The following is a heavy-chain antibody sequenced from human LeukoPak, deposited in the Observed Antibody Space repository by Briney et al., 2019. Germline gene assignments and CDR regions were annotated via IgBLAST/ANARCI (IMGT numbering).Heavy chain of an antibody. D-gene: IGHD2-2*01. J-gene: IGHJ6*02. Sequence: PSETLSLTCTVSVGSISSHYWSWIRQTPGKGLEWIGYISYSGGTNYNPSFKSRVTISVDTSKKQFSLKLSSVTAADTAVYYCARHGRSCSSTSCYLPLNYYYYYGMDVWGQGTTVTVSS. CDR2: ISYSGGT. V-gene: IGHV4-59*08. CDR1: VGSISSHY. CDR3: ARHGRSCSSTSCYLPLNYYYYYGMDV.